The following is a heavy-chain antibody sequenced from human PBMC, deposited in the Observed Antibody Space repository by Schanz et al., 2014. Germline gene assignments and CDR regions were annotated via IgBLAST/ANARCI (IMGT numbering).Heavy chain of an antibody. CDR1: GFIFSSYS. Sequence: EVQLVESGGGLVQPGGSLRLSCEASGFIFSSYSMNWVRQAPGKGLEWVSYISSSSSTIYYADSVKGRFTISRDNAKNSLYLQMNSLRDEDTAVYYGARSLRTWEVVPAATVHYWGQGTLVTVSS. D-gene: IGHD2-2*01. V-gene: IGHV3-48*02. J-gene: IGHJ4*02. CDR3: ARSLRTWEVVPAATVHY. CDR2: ISSSSSTI.